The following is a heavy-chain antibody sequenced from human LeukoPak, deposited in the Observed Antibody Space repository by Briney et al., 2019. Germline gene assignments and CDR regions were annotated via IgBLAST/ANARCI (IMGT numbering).Heavy chain of an antibody. CDR3: SRRDCSHSSCLYWYFDL. Sequence: PSETLSPTCNVSGGSIISGGSYWGWIRQPPGRGLEWIGSIFYSGITYYNPSLKSRVTISVDTSKNQFSLRLSSVTAADTAVYFCSRRDCSHSSCLYWYFDLWGRGTLLTVSS. V-gene: IGHV4-39*07. CDR1: GGSIISGGSY. CDR2: IFYSGIT. D-gene: IGHD6-13*01. J-gene: IGHJ2*01.